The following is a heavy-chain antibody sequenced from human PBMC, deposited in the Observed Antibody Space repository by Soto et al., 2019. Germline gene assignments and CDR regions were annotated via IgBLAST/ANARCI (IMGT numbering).Heavy chain of an antibody. D-gene: IGHD3-22*01. V-gene: IGHV4-59*01. CDR1: GGSISSYY. CDR2: IYYSGST. CDR3: ARGGDSSGYYSLYYYYYYGMDV. Sequence: PSETLSLTCTVSGGSISSYYWSWIRQPTGKGLEWIGYIYYSGSTNYNPSLKSRVTISVDTAKNQFSLKLSAVTAADTAVYYCARGGDSSGYYSLYYYYYYGMDVWGQGTTVTVSS. J-gene: IGHJ6*02.